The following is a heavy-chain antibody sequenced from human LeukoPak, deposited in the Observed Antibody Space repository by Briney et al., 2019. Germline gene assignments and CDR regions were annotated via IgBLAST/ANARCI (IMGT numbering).Heavy chain of an antibody. J-gene: IGHJ4*02. V-gene: IGHV3-30*02. CDR2: ILADGSDK. CDR3: VKDTPTTGYHLDS. Sequence: VGALRLSCAASGFTPRGYGMHWGRHAPGEGLEWGAFILADGSDKSFADSVKGRFTISRDNSENKLYLQINSLRVEDTAVYYCVKDTPTTGYHLDSWGQGPVLRVS. D-gene: IGHD1-1*01. CDR1: GFTPRGYG.